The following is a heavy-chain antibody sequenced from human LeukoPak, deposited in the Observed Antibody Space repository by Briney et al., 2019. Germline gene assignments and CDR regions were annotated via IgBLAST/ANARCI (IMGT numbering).Heavy chain of an antibody. V-gene: IGHV1-69*05. CDR3: ARGDYGTLYGDYAQDY. Sequence: GSSVKVSCKASGGTFSSYAISWVRQAPGQGLEWMGRIIPIFGTANYAQKFQGRVTITTDESTRTAYMELSSLRSEDTAVYYCARGDYGTLYGDYAQDYWGQGTLVTVSS. CDR1: GGTFSSYA. J-gene: IGHJ4*02. D-gene: IGHD4-17*01. CDR2: IIPIFGTA.